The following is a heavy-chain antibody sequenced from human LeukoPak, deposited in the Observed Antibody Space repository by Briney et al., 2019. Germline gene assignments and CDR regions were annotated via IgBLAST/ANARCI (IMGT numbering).Heavy chain of an antibody. CDR2: INPNIGGT. CDR3: ARASGSGDYSAFDM. J-gene: IGHJ3*02. Sequence: ASVRVSCKASGYTFTGYYIQWVRQAPGQGLEWMGWINPNIGGTNYAQKFQGRITMTRDTSSSTVYMDLSSLTSDDTAEYFCARASGSGDYSAFDMWGQGTMVTVSS. D-gene: IGHD4-17*01. CDR1: GYTFTGYY. V-gene: IGHV1-2*02.